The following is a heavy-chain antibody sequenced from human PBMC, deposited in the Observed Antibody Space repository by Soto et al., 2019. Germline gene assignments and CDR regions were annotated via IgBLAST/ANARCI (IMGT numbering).Heavy chain of an antibody. CDR3: AQARMVGATSDFDY. Sequence: XGSLRLTCAASGFTFSSYSMSWVRQAPGKGLEWVSVISVSGGSTYYADSVKGRFTISRDNSKNTLYLQMNSLRADDTAVYCCAQARMVGATSDFDYWGQGSLVTVSS. J-gene: IGHJ4*02. CDR2: ISVSGGST. D-gene: IGHD1-26*01. V-gene: IGHV3-23*01. CDR1: GFTFSSYS.